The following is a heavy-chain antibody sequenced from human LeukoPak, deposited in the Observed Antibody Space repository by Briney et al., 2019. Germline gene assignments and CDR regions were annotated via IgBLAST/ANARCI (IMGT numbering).Heavy chain of an antibody. CDR1: GGSISSGSYY. V-gene: IGHV4-61*02. D-gene: IGHD3-22*01. CDR3: ARGKYYYDSSGYYRPMDV. CDR2: IYTSGST. J-gene: IGHJ6*03. Sequence: PSETLSLTCTVSGGSISSGSYYWSWIRQPAGKGLEWIGRIYTSGSTNYNPSLKSRVTISVDTSKNQFSLKLSSVTAADTAVYYCARGKYYYDSSGYYRPMDVWGKGTTVTVSS.